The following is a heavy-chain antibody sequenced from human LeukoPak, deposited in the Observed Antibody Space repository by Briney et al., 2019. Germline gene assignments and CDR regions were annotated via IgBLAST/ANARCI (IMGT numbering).Heavy chain of an antibody. D-gene: IGHD1-1*01. Sequence: GGSLRLSCAASGFTFSNYAMNWVRQAPGKGLEWVSAISGGGDKFYADSVKGRFSISRDNSKITLYLQMNSLRVEDTAIYYCAKVGRAACAERWGQGTLVAVSS. J-gene: IGHJ4*02. CDR3: AKVGRAACAER. CDR2: ISGGGDK. CDR1: GFTFSNYA. V-gene: IGHV3-23*01.